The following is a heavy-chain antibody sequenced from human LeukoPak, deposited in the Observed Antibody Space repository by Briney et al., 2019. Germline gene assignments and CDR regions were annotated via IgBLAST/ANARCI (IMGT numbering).Heavy chain of an antibody. CDR3: AREILVSGTGFLEYYFDY. CDR2: INPNSGGT. J-gene: IGHJ4*02. CDR1: GYTFTGYY. V-gene: IGHV1-2*02. D-gene: IGHD3-3*01. Sequence: ASVKVSCKASGYTFTGYYMHWVRQAPGQGLEWMGWINPNSGGTNYAQKFQGRVTMTRDTSISTAYMELSRLRSDDAAVYYCAREILVSGTGFLEYYFDYWGQGTLVTVSS.